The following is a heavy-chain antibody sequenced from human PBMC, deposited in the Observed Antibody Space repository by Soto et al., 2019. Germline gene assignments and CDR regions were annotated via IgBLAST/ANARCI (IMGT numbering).Heavy chain of an antibody. CDR1: GGTFSSYA. V-gene: IGHV1-69*06. CDR2: IIPIFGTA. J-gene: IGHJ6*02. CDR3: ARGLYDYVWGSPPVYYGMDV. Sequence: QVQLVQSGAEVKKPGSSVKVSCKASGGTFSSYAISWVRQAPGQGLEWMGGIIPIFGTANYAKKFQGRVTITADKSTRTAYMELSSLRSEDTAVYYCARGLYDYVWGSPPVYYGMDVWGQGTTVTVSS. D-gene: IGHD3-16*01.